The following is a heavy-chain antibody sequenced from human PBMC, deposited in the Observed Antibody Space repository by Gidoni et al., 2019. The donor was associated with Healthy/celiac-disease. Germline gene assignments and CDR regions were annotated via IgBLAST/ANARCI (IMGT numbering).Heavy chain of an antibody. V-gene: IGHV5-51*01. Sequence: EVQLVQSGAEVHKPGASLKISCKGSGYSFTSYRIGWVRQMPGKGLEWMGIIYPGDSDTRYSPSFQGQVTISADKSISTAYLQWSSLKASDTAMYYCARLFGLTGYGGYFDYWGQGTLVTVSS. D-gene: IGHD3-9*01. CDR1: GYSFTSYR. CDR2: IYPGDSDT. J-gene: IGHJ4*02. CDR3: ARLFGLTGYGGYFDY.